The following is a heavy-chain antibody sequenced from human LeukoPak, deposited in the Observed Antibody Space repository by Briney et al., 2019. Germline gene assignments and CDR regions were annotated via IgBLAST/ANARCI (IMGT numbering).Heavy chain of an antibody. CDR3: AKGENSGYDFHNFDY. V-gene: IGHV3-23*01. Sequence: GGSLRLSCEASGLSVSSHWMSWVRQAPGKGLEWVSAISGSGGSTYYADSVRGRFTISRDNSKNTLYLQMNSLRAEDTAVYYCAKGENSGYDFHNFDYWGQGTLVTVSS. CDR2: ISGSGGST. D-gene: IGHD5-12*01. CDR1: GLSVSSHW. J-gene: IGHJ4*02.